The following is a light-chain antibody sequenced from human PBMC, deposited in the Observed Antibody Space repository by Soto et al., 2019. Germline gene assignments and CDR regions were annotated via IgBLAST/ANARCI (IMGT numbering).Light chain of an antibody. V-gene: IGLV2-14*01. CDR1: SSDVGGYDY. CDR3: SSYTGSSINTVV. Sequence: QSALTQSASVSGSPGQSITIPCTGTSSDVGGYDYVSWYQQHPGKVPKLIIYEVIKRPSGVSNRFSGSKSGNTASLTISGLQAEDEAEYYCSSYTGSSINTVVFGGGTKLTVL. J-gene: IGLJ2*01. CDR2: EVI.